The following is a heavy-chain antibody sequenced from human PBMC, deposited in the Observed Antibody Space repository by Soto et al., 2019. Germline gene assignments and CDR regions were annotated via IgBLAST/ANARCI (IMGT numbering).Heavy chain of an antibody. Sequence: EVQLLESGGGLVQPGGSVRLSGAASGFGFSTCAVSWVRQAPGKGLEWVSSISASGDTTHYAESVRGRFTTSRDNSRNTLHLQMSSLTAEDTAIYSCAAQATGYFVPFDFWGRGTLVTVSS. CDR3: AAQATGYFVPFDF. V-gene: IGHV3-23*01. CDR2: ISASGDTT. D-gene: IGHD3-22*01. CDR1: GFGFSTCA. J-gene: IGHJ4*02.